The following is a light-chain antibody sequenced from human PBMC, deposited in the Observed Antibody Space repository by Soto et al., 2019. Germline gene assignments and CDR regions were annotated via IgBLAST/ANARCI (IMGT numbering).Light chain of an antibody. V-gene: IGKV1-5*01. J-gene: IGKJ1*01. CDR3: QQYITYST. CDR2: GAS. Sequence: DIQMTQSPSTLSASVGDTVTITCRASQSISTSLAWYQQKPGKAPNLLISGASTLEEGVPSRFRGSGSETEFTLTITSLQTDDFATYYCQQYITYSTFGQGTRVEIE. CDR1: QSISTS.